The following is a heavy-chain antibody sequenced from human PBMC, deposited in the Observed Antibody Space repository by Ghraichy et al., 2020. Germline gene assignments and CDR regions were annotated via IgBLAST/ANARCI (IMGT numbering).Heavy chain of an antibody. J-gene: IGHJ3*01. D-gene: IGHD2-21*02. CDR3: ARDGSPLHCRGDCPDAFDV. V-gene: IGHV3-48*03. CDR1: GFTFSNYE. Sequence: GGSLRLSCAASGFTFSNYEMNWVRQAPGKGLEWVSYISTSGSSTNYAESLKGRFTISRDNAKNSLYLQMNSLRAEDTAVYYCARDGSPLHCRGDCPDAFDVWGQGTMVTVSS. CDR2: ISTSGSST.